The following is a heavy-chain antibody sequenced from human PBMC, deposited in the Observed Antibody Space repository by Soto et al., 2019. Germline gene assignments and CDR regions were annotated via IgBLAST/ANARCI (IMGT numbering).Heavy chain of an antibody. D-gene: IGHD3-22*01. CDR3: AKVELRRYYYDSSGPGLGY. Sequence: VGSLRLSCAASGFTFSSYAMSWVRQAPGKGLEWVSAISGSGGSTYYADSVKGRFTISRDNSKNTLYLQMNSLRAEDTAVYYCAKVELRRYYYDSSGPGLGYWGQGTLVTVSS. J-gene: IGHJ4*02. CDR2: ISGSGGST. V-gene: IGHV3-23*01. CDR1: GFTFSSYA.